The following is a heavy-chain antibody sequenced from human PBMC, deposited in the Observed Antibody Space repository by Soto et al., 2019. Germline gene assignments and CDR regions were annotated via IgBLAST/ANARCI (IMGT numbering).Heavy chain of an antibody. V-gene: IGHV3-33*01. CDR1: GFTFSSYG. CDR3: ARDPTVRGVTCFDY. CDR2: IWYDGSNK. Sequence: GGSLRLSCAASGFTFSSYGMHWVRQAPGKGLEWVAVIWYDGSNKYYADSVKGRFTISRDNSKNTLYLQMNSLRAEDTAVYYWARDPTVRGVTCFDYWGQGTLVTVSS. J-gene: IGHJ4*02. D-gene: IGHD3-10*01.